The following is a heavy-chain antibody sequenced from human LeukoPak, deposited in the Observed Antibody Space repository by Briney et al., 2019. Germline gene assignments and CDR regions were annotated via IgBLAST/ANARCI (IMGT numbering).Heavy chain of an antibody. V-gene: IGHV4-38-2*02. J-gene: IGHJ4*02. CDR1: GYSISSGYY. CDR3: AKDTYISGSGSYHRIFDY. Sequence: KPSETLSLTCTVSGYSISSGYYWGWIRQPPGKGLEWIGSIYHSGSTYYNPSLKSRVTISVDKSKNQFSLKLSSVTAADTAVYYCAKDTYISGSGSYHRIFDYWGQGTLVTVSS. CDR2: IYHSGST. D-gene: IGHD1-26*01.